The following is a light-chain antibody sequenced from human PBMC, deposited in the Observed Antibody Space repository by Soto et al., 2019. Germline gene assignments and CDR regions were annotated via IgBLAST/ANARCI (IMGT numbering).Light chain of an antibody. CDR1: SSDVGGYNY. CDR3: SSYTSSSTLVV. J-gene: IGLJ2*01. V-gene: IGLV2-14*01. Sequence: QSALTQPASVSGSPGQSITISCTGTSSDVGGYNYVSWYQQHPGKAPKLMIYDVSNRPSVVSKRFSGSKSGNTASLTISGRQAEDEADYYCSSYTSSSTLVVFGGGTKLTVL. CDR2: DVS.